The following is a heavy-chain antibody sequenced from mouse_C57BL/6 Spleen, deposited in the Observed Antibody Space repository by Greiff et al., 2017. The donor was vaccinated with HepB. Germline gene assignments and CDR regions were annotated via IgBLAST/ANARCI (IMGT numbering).Heavy chain of an antibody. D-gene: IGHD1-1*01. V-gene: IGHV1-50*01. Sequence: QVQLQQSGAELVKPGASVKLSCKASGYTFTSYWMQWVKQRPGQGLEWIGEIDPSDSYTNYNQKFKGKATLTVDTSSSTAYMQLSSLTSEDSAVYYCARWGITTVVANDYWGQGTTLTVSS. CDR2: IDPSDSYT. J-gene: IGHJ2*01. CDR3: ARWGITTVVANDY. CDR1: GYTFTSYW.